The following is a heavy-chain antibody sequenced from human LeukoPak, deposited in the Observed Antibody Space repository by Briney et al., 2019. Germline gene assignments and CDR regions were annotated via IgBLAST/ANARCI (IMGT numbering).Heavy chain of an antibody. J-gene: IGHJ1*01. CDR2: VDPEDGET. CDR1: GYTFTDYY. V-gene: IGHV1-69-2*01. Sequence: ASVKVSCKVSGYTFTDYYMHWVQQAPGKGLEWMGLVDPEDGETIYAEKFQGRVTITADTSTDTAYMELSSLRSEDTAVYYCATPPRYSTLEYFQHWGQGTLVTVCS. CDR3: ATPPRYSTLEYFQH. D-gene: IGHD6-13*01.